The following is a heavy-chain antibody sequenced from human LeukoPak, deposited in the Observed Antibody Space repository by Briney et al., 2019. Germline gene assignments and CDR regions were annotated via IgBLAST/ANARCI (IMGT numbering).Heavy chain of an antibody. J-gene: IGHJ4*02. V-gene: IGHV6-1*01. D-gene: IGHD6-19*01. CDR1: GDSVSGNIVA. CDR2: TNYRSKWYN. CDR3: ARGSSGSFDY. Sequence: SQTLSLTCDISGDSVSGNIVAWNWIRQSPSRGLEWLGWTNYRSKWYNDYAVSVRGRITINPDTSKNRFSLQLDSVTPEDTAVYYCARGSSGSFDYWGQGTLVTVSS.